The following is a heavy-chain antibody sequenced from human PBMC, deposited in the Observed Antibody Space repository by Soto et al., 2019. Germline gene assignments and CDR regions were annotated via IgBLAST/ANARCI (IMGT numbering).Heavy chain of an antibody. CDR1: GGSISSSSYY. V-gene: IGHV4-39*01. D-gene: IGHD2-2*01. CDR2: IYYSGST. CDR3: ARGDIVVVPAAGTEYYFDS. J-gene: IGHJ4*02. Sequence: QLQLQESGPGLVKPSETLSLTCTVSGGSISSSSYYWGWIRQPPGKGLEWIGSIYYSGSTYYNPSLKSRVTISVDTSKNQFSLKLSSVTAADTAVYYCARGDIVVVPAAGTEYYFDSWGQGTLVTVSS.